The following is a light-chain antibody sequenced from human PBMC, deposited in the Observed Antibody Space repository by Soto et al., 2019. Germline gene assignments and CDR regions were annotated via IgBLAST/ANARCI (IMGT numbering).Light chain of an antibody. CDR2: AAS. CDR3: QKYNRAPLT. CDR1: QGISTY. J-gene: IGKJ4*01. Sequence: DIPMTQSPSSLSASVGGRVTITCRASQGISTYLAWYQQKPGKVPTLLIYAASTLQSGVPSRFSGSGSGTEFTLTISSLQPEDVATYYCQKYNRAPLTFGGGTKVEIK. V-gene: IGKV1-27*01.